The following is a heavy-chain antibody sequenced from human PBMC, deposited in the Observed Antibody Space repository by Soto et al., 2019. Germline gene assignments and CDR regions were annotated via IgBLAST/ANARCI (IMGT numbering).Heavy chain of an antibody. V-gene: IGHV3-33*01. CDR1: GFTFSSYC. J-gene: IGHJ6*02. CDR3: ARDVWWHYYGSGKYGMDV. CDR2: TWYDGSNK. D-gene: IGHD3-10*01. Sequence: PGGSLRLSCAASGFTFSSYCMHWVRQAPGKGLEWVAVTWYDGSNKYYADSVKGRFTISRDNSKNTVYLQMNSLRAEDTAVYYCARDVWWHYYGSGKYGMDVWGQGTTVTVSS.